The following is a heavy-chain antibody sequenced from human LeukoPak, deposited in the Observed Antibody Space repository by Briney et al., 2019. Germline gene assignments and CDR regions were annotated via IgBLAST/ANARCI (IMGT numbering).Heavy chain of an antibody. Sequence: GGSLRLSCAAFGFTFSSYWMSWVRQAPGKGLEWVANIKQDGSEKYYVDSVKGRFTISRDNAKNSLYLQMNSLRAEDTAVYYCARGGIVDTAMVSQNAYYFDYWGQGTLVTVSS. V-gene: IGHV3-7*01. CDR1: GFTFSSYW. CDR3: ARGGIVDTAMVSQNAYYFDY. CDR2: IKQDGSEK. J-gene: IGHJ4*02. D-gene: IGHD5-18*01.